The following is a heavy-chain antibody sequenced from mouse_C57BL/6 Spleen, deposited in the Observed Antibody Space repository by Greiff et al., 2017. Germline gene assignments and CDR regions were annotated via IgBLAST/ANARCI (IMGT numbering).Heavy chain of an antibody. Sequence: DVHLVESEGGLVQPGSSMKLSCTASGFTFSDYYMAWVRQVPEKGLEWVANINYDGSSTYYLDSLKSRFIISRDNAKNILYLQMSSLKSEDTATYYCARANDYYAMDYWGQGTSVTVSS. CDR1: GFTFSDYY. CDR3: ARANDYYAMDY. V-gene: IGHV5-16*01. CDR2: INYDGSST. J-gene: IGHJ4*01.